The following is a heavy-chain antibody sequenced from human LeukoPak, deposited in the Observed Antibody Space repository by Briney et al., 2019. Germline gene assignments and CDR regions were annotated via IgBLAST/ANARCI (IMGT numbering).Heavy chain of an antibody. CDR1: GFTFSDYY. V-gene: IGHV3-11*06. CDR2: ISSSSSYT. D-gene: IGHD3-10*01. Sequence: GGSLRLSCAASGFTFSDYYMSWIRQAPGKGLEWVSYISSSSSYTNYADSVKGRFTISRDNAKNSLYLQMNSLRAEDTAVYYCARPQLLWFGEGDAFDIWGQGTMVTVSS. CDR3: ARPQLLWFGEGDAFDI. J-gene: IGHJ3*02.